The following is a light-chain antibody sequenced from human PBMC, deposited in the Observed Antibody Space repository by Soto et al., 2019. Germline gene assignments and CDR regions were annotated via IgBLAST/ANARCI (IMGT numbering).Light chain of an antibody. V-gene: IGKV1-6*01. Sequence: AIQMTQSPSSLSASVGDRVSITCRASQDIRNVLGWFQQKPGKAPKLLISAASFLQSGVPSRFSGSGSGTDFTLTISSLQPEDFATYYCQQSYSTPITFGQGTRLEIK. CDR2: AAS. J-gene: IGKJ5*01. CDR3: QQSYSTPIT. CDR1: QDIRNV.